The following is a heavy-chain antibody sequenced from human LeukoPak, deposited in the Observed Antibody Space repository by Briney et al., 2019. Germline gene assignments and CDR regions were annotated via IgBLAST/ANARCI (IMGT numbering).Heavy chain of an antibody. CDR1: DFTFSNFW. CDR3: ASPRGLSSAFDL. J-gene: IGHJ3*01. CDR2: ISSDGSFT. Sequence: GGSLRPSCTASDFTFSNFWMHWVRQAPGKGLVWVSRISSDGSFTSYADSVKGRFTISRDNAKNTLYLQMRGLRAEDTAVYYCASPRGLSSAFDLWGQGTMVTVSS. D-gene: IGHD4/OR15-4a*01. V-gene: IGHV3-74*01.